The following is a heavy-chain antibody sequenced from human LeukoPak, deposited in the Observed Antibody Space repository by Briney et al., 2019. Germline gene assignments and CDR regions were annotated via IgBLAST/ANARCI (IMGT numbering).Heavy chain of an antibody. Sequence: ASVKVSCKASGYTFSNYGISWLRQAPGQGLEWMGWISASSGNTRYEQSFQGRLTMTTDTSTSTAYMELRSLRSDHTAVYFCARDGAVGATLQGASYYWFDPWGQGTLVTVSS. CDR3: ARDGAVGATLQGASYYWFDP. CDR1: GYTFSNYG. V-gene: IGHV1-18*01. D-gene: IGHD1-26*01. J-gene: IGHJ5*02. CDR2: ISASSGNT.